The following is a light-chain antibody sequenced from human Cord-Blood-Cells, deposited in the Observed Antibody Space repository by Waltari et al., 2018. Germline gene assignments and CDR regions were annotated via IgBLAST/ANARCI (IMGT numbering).Light chain of an antibody. Sequence: SSELTQDPAVSVALGQTVRITCQGDSLRSYYASWYQQKPGQDPVLVIYGKNNRPSGIPDRFSGSSSGNTASLTITGAQAEDEADYYCNSRDSSGNLVVFGGGTKLTVL. CDR1: SLRSYY. J-gene: IGLJ2*01. CDR2: GKN. CDR3: NSRDSSGNLVV. V-gene: IGLV3-19*01.